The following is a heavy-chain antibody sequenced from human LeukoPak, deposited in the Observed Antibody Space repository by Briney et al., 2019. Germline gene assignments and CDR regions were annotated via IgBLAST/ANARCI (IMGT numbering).Heavy chain of an antibody. CDR2: IYYSGST. J-gene: IGHJ6*03. CDR1: GGSISSYY. Sequence: SETLSLTCTVSGGSISSYYWSWIRQPPGKGLEWIGYIYYSGSTNYNPSLKSRVTISVDTSKNQFSLKLSSVTAADTAVYYCARERGRSYAVSYYYYYMDVWGKGTTVTVSS. CDR3: ARERGRSYAVSYYYYYMDV. D-gene: IGHD3-16*01. V-gene: IGHV4-59*01.